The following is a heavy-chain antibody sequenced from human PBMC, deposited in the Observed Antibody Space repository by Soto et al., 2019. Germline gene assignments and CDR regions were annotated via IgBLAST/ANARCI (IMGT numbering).Heavy chain of an antibody. CDR1: SGSVSSGSYY. CDR3: ARGIEALQSPGHYYGMDV. CDR2: IYYSGST. D-gene: IGHD4-4*01. J-gene: IGHJ6*02. V-gene: IGHV4-61*01. Sequence: QVQLQESGQGLVKPSETLSLTCTVSSGSVSSGSYYWSWIRQPPGKGLEWIGYIYYSGSTNYNPSLKSRVTISVDTYKNQLSLKLSSVTAADTAVYYCARGIEALQSPGHYYGMDVWGQGTTVTVSS.